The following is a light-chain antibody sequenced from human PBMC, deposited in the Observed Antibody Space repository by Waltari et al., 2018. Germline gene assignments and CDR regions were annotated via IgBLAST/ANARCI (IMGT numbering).Light chain of an antibody. CDR1: NLGGLG. V-gene: IGLV3-21*02. Sequence: SYVLTQPPSVSVAPGQTAPITCGGRNLGGLGVHWYQHMPGQAPVLVIYDDGDRPSGIPDRFSGSNSGNTATLTISRVEAGDEADYYCQVWDSSSEHVVFGGGTKLTVL. CDR3: QVWDSSSEHVV. CDR2: DDG. J-gene: IGLJ3*02.